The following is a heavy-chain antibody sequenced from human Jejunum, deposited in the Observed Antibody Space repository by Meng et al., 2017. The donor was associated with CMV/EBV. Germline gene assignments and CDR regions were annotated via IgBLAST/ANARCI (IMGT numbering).Heavy chain of an antibody. J-gene: IGHJ4*02. CDR1: GGTFSSYA. CDR2: IIPIFETP. Sequence: CKASGGTFSSYAISWVRQAPGQGLEWMGGIIPIFETPNYAQRFQGRVTMTTDESTSTAYMELSSLRSDDTAVYYCARGGWELLPFDYWGQGTLVTVSS. D-gene: IGHD1-26*01. V-gene: IGHV1-69*05. CDR3: ARGGWELLPFDY.